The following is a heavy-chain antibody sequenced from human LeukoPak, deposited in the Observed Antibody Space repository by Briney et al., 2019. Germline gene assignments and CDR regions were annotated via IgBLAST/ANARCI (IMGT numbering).Heavy chain of an antibody. Sequence: GRSLRLSCAASGFPFSSYAMHWVRQAPGKGVEWVADISYDGSNKYYADSVKGRFTISRDNSKNTLYLQMNSLRAEDTAVYYCARDVIVVAPAAKYYYYYGMDVWGQGTTVTVSS. D-gene: IGHD2-2*01. CDR1: GFPFSSYA. CDR3: ARDVIVVAPAAKYYYYYGMDV. J-gene: IGHJ6*02. V-gene: IGHV3-30-3*01. CDR2: ISYDGSNK.